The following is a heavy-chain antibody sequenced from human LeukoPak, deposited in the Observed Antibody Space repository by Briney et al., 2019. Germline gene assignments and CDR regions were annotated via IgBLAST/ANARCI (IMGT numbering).Heavy chain of an antibody. D-gene: IGHD3-22*01. CDR2: ISYDGSNK. V-gene: IGHV3-30-3*01. CDR3: ASLSKWLRDV. Sequence: GRSLRLSCAASGFTFSSYAMHWVRQAPGKGLEWVAVISYDGSNKYYADSVKGRFTISRDNAKNSLYLQMNSLRAEDTAVYYCASLSKWLRDVWGKGTTVTVSS. J-gene: IGHJ6*04. CDR1: GFTFSSYA.